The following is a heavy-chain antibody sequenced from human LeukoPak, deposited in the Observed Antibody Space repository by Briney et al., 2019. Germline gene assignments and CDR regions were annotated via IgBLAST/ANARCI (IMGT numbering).Heavy chain of an antibody. D-gene: IGHD6-13*01. J-gene: IGHJ4*02. CDR2: ISYDGSYK. Sequence: GRSLRLSCAASGFTFSNYGMHWVRQAPGKGLEWVAFISYDGSYKYYADSVKGRFTISRDNYKNTLYLQMNSLRAEDTAVYYCAKDPRRYSRTGGYFDYWGQGTLVTVSS. V-gene: IGHV3-30*18. CDR1: GFTFSNYG. CDR3: AKDPRRYSRTGGYFDY.